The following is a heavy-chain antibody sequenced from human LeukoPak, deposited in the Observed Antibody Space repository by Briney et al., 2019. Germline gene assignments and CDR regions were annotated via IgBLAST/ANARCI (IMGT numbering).Heavy chain of an antibody. Sequence: QPGGSLRLSCAASGFTFDDYTMHWVRQAPGKGLEWVSLISWDGGSTYYADSVKGRFTISRDNSKNSLYLQMNSLRTEDTALYYCAKDGSRGAYYFDYWGQGTLVTVSS. CDR1: GFTFDDYT. J-gene: IGHJ4*02. V-gene: IGHV3-43*01. D-gene: IGHD6-25*01. CDR2: ISWDGGST. CDR3: AKDGSRGAYYFDY.